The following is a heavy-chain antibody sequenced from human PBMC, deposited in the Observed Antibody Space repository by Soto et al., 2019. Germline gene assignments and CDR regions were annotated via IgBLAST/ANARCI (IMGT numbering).Heavy chain of an antibody. D-gene: IGHD3-10*01. V-gene: IGHV3-23*01. J-gene: IGHJ4*02. CDR2: ISGSGGST. CDR1: GLTFSSYA. CDR3: AKVATMVRGVTKYYFDY. Sequence: EVQLLEPGGGLVQPGGSLRLSCAVSGLTFSSYAMSWVRQAPGKGLEWVSAISGSGGSTYYADSVKGRVTISRDNSKNTLYLQMNSLRAEDTAVYYCAKVATMVRGVTKYYFDYWGQGTLVTVSS.